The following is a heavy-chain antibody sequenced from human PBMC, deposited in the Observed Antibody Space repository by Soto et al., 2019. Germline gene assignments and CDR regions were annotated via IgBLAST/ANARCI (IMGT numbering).Heavy chain of an antibody. CDR2: IYYSGST. CDR1: GGSISSGGYY. CDR3: ARDHCSGGSCYYGMDV. V-gene: IGHV4-31*03. Sequence: SETLFLTCTVSGGSISSGGYYWSWIRQHPGKGLEWIGYIYYSGSTYYNPSLKSRVTISVDTSKNQFSLKLSSVTAADTAVYYCARDHCSGGSCYYGMDVWGQGTTVTVSS. D-gene: IGHD2-15*01. J-gene: IGHJ6*02.